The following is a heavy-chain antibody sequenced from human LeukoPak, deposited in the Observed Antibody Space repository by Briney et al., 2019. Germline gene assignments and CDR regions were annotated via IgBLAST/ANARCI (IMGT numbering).Heavy chain of an antibody. CDR3: AKEGRSLQTY. V-gene: IGHV3-7*03. CDR1: GFMFSSNW. D-gene: IGHD5-24*01. CDR2: VKEDGTET. Sequence: GGSLRLSCAASGFMFSSNWMSWVRLAPGKGLEWVANVKEDGTETYYVDSVKGRFTISRDNAKNSLYLQMNSLRVEDTAVYYCAKEGRSLQTYWGQGTLVTVSS. J-gene: IGHJ4*02.